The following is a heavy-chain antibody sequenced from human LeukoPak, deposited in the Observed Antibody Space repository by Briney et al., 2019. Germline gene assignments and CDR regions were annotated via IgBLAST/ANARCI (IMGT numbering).Heavy chain of an antibody. CDR1: GYSFTSYW. Sequence: GESLKISCKGSGYSFTSYWIGWGRQLPGKGLEWMGSFYPGDAHTRYSPSFQGQVTISGDKSVSTGYLQWSSLKASNTAMYYCARGPRVYYFDYWGQGTLVTVSS. CDR3: ARGPRVYYFDY. CDR2: FYPGDAHT. V-gene: IGHV5-51*01. J-gene: IGHJ4*02.